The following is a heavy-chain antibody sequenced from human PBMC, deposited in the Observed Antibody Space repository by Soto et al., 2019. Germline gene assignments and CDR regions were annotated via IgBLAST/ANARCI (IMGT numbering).Heavy chain of an antibody. CDR2: INYSGST. CDR3: ARYFDWTSGFEI. V-gene: IGHV4-59*01. J-gene: IGHJ3*02. D-gene: IGHD3-9*01. Sequence: QMLLQDSGPGLVKPSETLSLSCTVSRGSISGYYWSWIRQPPGKRLEWIGYINYSGSTNYNPSLKSRLTISVDTSINHFSLNLGSVTAAETAVYYCARYFDWTSGFEIWGQGTMVTVSS. CDR1: RGSISGYY.